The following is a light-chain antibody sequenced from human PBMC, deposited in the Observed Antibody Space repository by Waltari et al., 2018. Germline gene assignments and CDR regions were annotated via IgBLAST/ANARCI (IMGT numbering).Light chain of an antibody. Sequence: EIVLTQSPATVSSSPGERATLSCRASQNIRSYLAWYQQRPGQAPRLLIYDASNRASDIPARFSGSGSGTDFTLTISSLEPEDSAVYYCRHRSNWPLTFGGGTTVEIK. J-gene: IGKJ4*01. CDR2: DAS. V-gene: IGKV3-11*01. CDR3: RHRSNWPLT. CDR1: QNIRSY.